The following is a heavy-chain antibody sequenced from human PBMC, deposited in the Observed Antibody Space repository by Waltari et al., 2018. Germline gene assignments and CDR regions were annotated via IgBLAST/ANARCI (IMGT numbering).Heavy chain of an antibody. CDR3: ARVIPGDYYFDY. Sequence: QVQLVSSGAEVKKHGSSVKVSCKSLGGTLSSYALSSVRQAPRQGLEWMGGIIPIFGTANYAQKFQGRVTITADKSTSTAYMELSSLRSEDTAVYYCARVIPGDYYFDYWGQGTLVTGSS. J-gene: IGHJ4*02. CDR1: GGTLSSYA. CDR2: IIPIFGTA. V-gene: IGHV1-69*14.